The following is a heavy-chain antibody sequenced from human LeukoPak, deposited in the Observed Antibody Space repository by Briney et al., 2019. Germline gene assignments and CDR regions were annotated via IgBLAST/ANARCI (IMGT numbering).Heavy chain of an antibody. J-gene: IGHJ4*02. CDR1: GGSISSYY. Sequence: PSETLSLTCTVSGGSISSYYWSWIRQPPGKGLEWIGYIYYSGGTNYNPSLKSRVTISVDTSKNQFSLKLSSVTAADTAVYYCASHTPSYFDYWGQGTLVTVSS. CDR3: ASHTPSYFDY. CDR2: IYYSGGT. V-gene: IGHV4-59*08.